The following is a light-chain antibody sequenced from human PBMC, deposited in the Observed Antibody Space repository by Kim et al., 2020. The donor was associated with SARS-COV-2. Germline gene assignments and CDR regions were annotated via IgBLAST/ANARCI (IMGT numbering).Light chain of an antibody. Sequence: AVGQTLKITCRGESLKTYYPSWYRQKPGQAPILVLYESKERPSGIPDRFSASRSGNTASVTITGAQAEDVGDYYCHSRETTHNHAIFGGGTKLTVL. CDR1: SLKTYY. V-gene: IGLV3-19*01. CDR2: ESK. CDR3: HSRETTHNHAI. J-gene: IGLJ2*01.